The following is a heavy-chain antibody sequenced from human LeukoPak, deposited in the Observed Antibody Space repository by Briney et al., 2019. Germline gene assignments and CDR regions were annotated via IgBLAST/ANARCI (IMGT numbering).Heavy chain of an antibody. Sequence: SQTLSLTCTVSGGSISSGDYYWSWIRQPPGKGLEWIGYIYYSGSTYYNPSLKSRVTISVDTSKNQLSLKLSSVTAADTAVYYCARDSDLYYFDYWGQGTLVTVSS. V-gene: IGHV4-30-4*01. CDR2: IYYSGST. CDR3: ARDSDLYYFDY. D-gene: IGHD3-10*01. J-gene: IGHJ4*02. CDR1: GGSISSGDYY.